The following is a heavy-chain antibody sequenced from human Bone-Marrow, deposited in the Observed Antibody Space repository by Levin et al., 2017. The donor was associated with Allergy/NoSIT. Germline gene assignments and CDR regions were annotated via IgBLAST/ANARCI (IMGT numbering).Heavy chain of an antibody. CDR3: ARVTSLTISDTSGYWSRGYVDF. J-gene: IGHJ4*02. Sequence: SETLSLTCTVSRGSIRSNNYYWGWIRQSPGKGLEWIGNIFYSGNTYHNPSLKSRVTISVDTSKNQFSLKLTSVTAADTAVYYCARVTSLTISDTSGYWSRGYVDFWGQGTKVTVSS. CDR2: IFYSGNT. D-gene: IGHD3-22*01. V-gene: IGHV4-39*01. CDR1: RGSIRSNNYY.